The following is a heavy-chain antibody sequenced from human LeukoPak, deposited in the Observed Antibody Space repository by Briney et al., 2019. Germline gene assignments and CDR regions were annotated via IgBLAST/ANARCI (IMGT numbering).Heavy chain of an antibody. Sequence: PGGSLRLSCAASGFTVSSNYMSWVRQAPGKGLEWVSVIYSGGSTFYADSVKGRFTISRDNSKNTLYLQMNSLRAEDTAVYYCARGATYYDILTVRLDYFDYWGQGTLVTVSS. D-gene: IGHD3-9*01. V-gene: IGHV3-53*01. CDR2: IYSGGST. J-gene: IGHJ4*02. CDR1: GFTVSSNY. CDR3: ARGATYYDILTVRLDYFDY.